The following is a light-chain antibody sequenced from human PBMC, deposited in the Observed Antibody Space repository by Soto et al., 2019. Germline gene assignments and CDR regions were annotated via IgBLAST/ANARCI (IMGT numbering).Light chain of an antibody. V-gene: IGLV2-14*01. CDR3: TSYTSSVSRYV. CDR1: SGDIGGYNY. CDR2: DVS. Sequence: QSALTQPASVSGSPGQSITIPCTGTSGDIGGYNYVSWYLQHPGKAPQLMIYDVSNRPSGVSNRFSGSKSGNTASLTISGLQAEDEADYYCTSYTSSVSRYVFGGGTKLTVL. J-gene: IGLJ2*01.